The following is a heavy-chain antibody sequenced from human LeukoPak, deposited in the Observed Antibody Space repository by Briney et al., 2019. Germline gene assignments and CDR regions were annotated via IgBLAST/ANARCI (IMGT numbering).Heavy chain of an antibody. CDR2: IKQDGSVK. CDR3: VRTSRSSSTDS. CDR1: GFTFNNYW. J-gene: IGHJ5*01. Sequence: GGSLRLSCAASGFTFNNYWMSWVRQAPGKGLEWVANIKQDGSVKNYVDYMEGRFTISRDDAKNSLYLQMNGLRAEDTAVYYCVRTSRSSSTDSWGQGTLVTVSS. D-gene: IGHD6-6*01. V-gene: IGHV3-7*01.